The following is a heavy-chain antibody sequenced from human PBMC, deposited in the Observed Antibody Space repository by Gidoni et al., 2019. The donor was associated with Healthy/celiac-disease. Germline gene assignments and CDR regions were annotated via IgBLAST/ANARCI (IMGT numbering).Heavy chain of an antibody. D-gene: IGHD3-22*01. CDR1: GGSISSSNW. Sequence: QVQLQESGPGLVKPSGTLSLTCGVSGGSISSSNWWSWVRQPPGKGLEWIGEIFHTGYTNYNPSLKSRVTIAIDKSKNHFSLRLSSVTAADTAVYYCATKRQSYDTTGYPSGDAFDFWGQGTMVTVSS. V-gene: IGHV4-4*02. J-gene: IGHJ3*01. CDR2: IFHTGYT. CDR3: ATKRQSYDTTGYPSGDAFDF.